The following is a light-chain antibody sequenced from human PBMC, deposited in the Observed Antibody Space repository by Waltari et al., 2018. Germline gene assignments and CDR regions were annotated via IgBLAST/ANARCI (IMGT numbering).Light chain of an antibody. V-gene: IGKV3-11*01. CDR1: QSVSTY. J-gene: IGKJ4*01. Sequence: EVVLTQSPATLPLSPGERATLSCRASQSVSTYSAWYQQRPGQAPRLLIYDASNRAAGIPARFSGSGSGTDFTLTISSLEPEDFAVYYCQQRSNWPPFTFGGGTKVEIK. CDR3: QQRSNWPPFT. CDR2: DAS.